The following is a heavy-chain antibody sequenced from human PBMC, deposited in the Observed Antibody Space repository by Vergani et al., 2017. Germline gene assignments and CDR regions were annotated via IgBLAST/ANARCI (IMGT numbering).Heavy chain of an antibody. CDR2: INTNTGNP. J-gene: IGHJ5*02. V-gene: IGHV7-4-1*02. CDR1: GYTFTTYG. Sequence: QVQLVQSGSELKKPGASVKVSCKASGYTFTTYGMNWVRQAPGQGLEWMGWINTNTGNPTYAQGFTGRFVFSLDTSVSTAYLQISSLNAEDTAVYYCARDEQQLTEGWFDPWCQGTLVTVSS. D-gene: IGHD6-13*01. CDR3: ARDEQQLTEGWFDP.